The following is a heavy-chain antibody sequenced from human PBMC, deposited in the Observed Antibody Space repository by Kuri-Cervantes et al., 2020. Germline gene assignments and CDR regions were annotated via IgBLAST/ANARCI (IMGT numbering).Heavy chain of an antibody. V-gene: IGHV3-7*01. Sequence: GESLKISCAASGFTFSSYWMSWVRQAPGKGLEWVANIKQDGSEKYYVDSVKGRFTISRDNAKNSLYLQMNSLRDEDTAVYYCARGGEWAYYYYYGMDVWGQGTTVTVSS. CDR1: GFTFSSYW. CDR3: ARGGEWAYYYYYGMDV. J-gene: IGHJ6*02. CDR2: IKQDGSEK. D-gene: IGHD3-16*01.